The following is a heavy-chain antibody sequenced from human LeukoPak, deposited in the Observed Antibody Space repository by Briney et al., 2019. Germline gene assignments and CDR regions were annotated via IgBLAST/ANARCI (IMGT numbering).Heavy chain of an antibody. CDR1: GFTFSSYG. CDR2: IRYDGSNK. V-gene: IGHV3-30*02. D-gene: IGHD4-17*01. CDR3: AKDGSYGDLHADY. Sequence: GGSLRLSCAASGFTFSSYGMHWVRQAPGKGLEWVAFIRYDGSNKYYADSVKGRFTISRDNSKNTLYLQMNSLRAEDTAVYYCAKDGSYGDLHADYWGQGTLVTVSS. J-gene: IGHJ4*02.